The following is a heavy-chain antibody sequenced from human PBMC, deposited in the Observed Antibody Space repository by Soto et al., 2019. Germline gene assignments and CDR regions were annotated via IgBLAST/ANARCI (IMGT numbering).Heavy chain of an antibody. V-gene: IGHV4-31*03. J-gene: IGHJ5*02. CDR1: GGSISSVGYY. CDR3: ARDRRGPDSSGYYNWFDX. D-gene: IGHD3-22*01. Sequence: PSETLSLTCTVSGGSISSVGYYWSWIRQHPGKGLEWIGYIYYSGSTYYNPSLKSRVTISVDTSKNQFSLKLSSVTAADTAVYYCARDRRGPDSSGYYNWFDXWGQGTLVTVSS. CDR2: IYYSGST.